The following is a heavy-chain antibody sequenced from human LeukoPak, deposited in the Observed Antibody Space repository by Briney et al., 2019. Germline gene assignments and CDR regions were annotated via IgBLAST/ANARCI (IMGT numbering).Heavy chain of an antibody. CDR3: AKYRRGIVIVPAADWYFDL. CDR2: IYYSGST. J-gene: IGHJ2*01. CDR1: GGSISSSSYY. D-gene: IGHD2-2*01. V-gene: IGHV4-39*07. Sequence: SETLSLTCTVSGGSISSSSYYWGWIRQPPGKGLEWIGSIYYSGSTNYNPSLKSRVTISVDTSKNQFSLKLSSVTAADTAVYYCAKYRRGIVIVPAADWYFDLWGRGTLVTVSS.